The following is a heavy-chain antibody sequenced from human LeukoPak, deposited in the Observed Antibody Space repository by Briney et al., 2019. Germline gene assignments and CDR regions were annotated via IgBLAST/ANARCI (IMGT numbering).Heavy chain of an antibody. CDR1: GGSFSGYY. V-gene: IGHV4-34*01. J-gene: IGHJ6*03. CDR3: ARRRLPRGYYYMDV. D-gene: IGHD3-10*01. CDR2: INHSGST. Sequence: SETLSLTCAVYGGSFSGYYWSWIRQPPGKGLEWIGEINHSGSTNYNPSLKSRVTISVDTSKNQFSLKLSSVTAADTAVYYCARRRLPRGYYYMDVWGKGTTVTISS.